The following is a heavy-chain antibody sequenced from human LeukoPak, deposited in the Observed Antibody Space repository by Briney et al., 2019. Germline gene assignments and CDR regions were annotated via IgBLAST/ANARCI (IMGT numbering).Heavy chain of an antibody. D-gene: IGHD6-13*01. V-gene: IGHV3-7*01. CDR3: ASPSLSSSWSTPFDY. CDR1: GFTFSSYW. J-gene: IGHJ4*02. CDR2: IKQDGSEK. Sequence: GGSLRLSCAASGFTFSSYWMSWVRQAPGKGLEWVANIKQDGSEKYYVDSVKGRFTISRDNAKNSLYLQMNSLRAEDTAVYYCASPSLSSSWSTPFDYWGQRTLVTVSS.